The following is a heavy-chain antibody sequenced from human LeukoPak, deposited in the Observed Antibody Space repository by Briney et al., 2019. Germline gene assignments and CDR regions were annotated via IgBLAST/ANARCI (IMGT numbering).Heavy chain of an antibody. D-gene: IGHD5-18*01. CDR3: ARDCITYGYSKGDY. Sequence: PGGSLRLSCAASGFTFSYSAMHWVRQAPGKGLEWVAVISYDGSNKYYTDSVKGRFNISRDNSKNTLYLQMNSLRAEDTAVYYCARDCITYGYSKGDYWGQGTLVTVSS. CDR2: ISYDGSNK. CDR1: GFTFSYSA. J-gene: IGHJ4*02. V-gene: IGHV3-30*04.